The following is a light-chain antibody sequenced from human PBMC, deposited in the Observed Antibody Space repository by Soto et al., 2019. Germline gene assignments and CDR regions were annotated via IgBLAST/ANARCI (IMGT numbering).Light chain of an antibody. CDR1: QGISTY. V-gene: IGKV1-9*01. J-gene: IGKJ2*01. CDR3: QQLYSYPYT. CDR2: VAS. Sequence: DIQLTQSPSFLSASVGDRVTITCRASQGISTYLAWYQQKSGKAPKLLIYVASTLQSGVPSRFSGSGSATEFTVTISSLQPEDLAIYYCQQLYSYPYTFGQGTKLEI.